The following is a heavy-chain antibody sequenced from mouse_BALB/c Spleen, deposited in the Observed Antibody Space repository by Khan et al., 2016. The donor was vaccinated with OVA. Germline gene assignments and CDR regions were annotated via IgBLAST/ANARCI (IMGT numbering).Heavy chain of an antibody. V-gene: IGHV9-3*02. Sequence: QIQLVQSGPELKKPGETVKISCKASGYIFTNYGINWVKQAPGEGLKWMGWIKTNSGDPTYAEEFKGRFAFSLETSARTAYLQINNLKNEDTATYFCARQLNALDYWGRGTSVTVSS. CDR3: ARQLNALDY. CDR2: IKTNSGDP. D-gene: IGHD3-3*01. J-gene: IGHJ4*01. CDR1: GYIFTNYG.